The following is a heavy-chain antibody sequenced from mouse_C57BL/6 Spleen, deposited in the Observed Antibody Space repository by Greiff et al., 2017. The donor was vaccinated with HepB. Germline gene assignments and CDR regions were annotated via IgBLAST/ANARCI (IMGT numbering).Heavy chain of an antibody. V-gene: IGHV1-42*01. D-gene: IGHD2-12*01. CDR1: GYSFTGYY. CDR3: ARSPYDGNYYAMDY. Sequence: VQLQQSGPELVKPGASVKISCKASGYSFTGYYMNWVKQSPEKSLEWIGEINPSTGGTTYNQKFKAKATLTVDKSSSTAYMQLKSLTSEDSAVYYCARSPYDGNYYAMDYWGQGTSVTVSS. CDR2: INPSTGGT. J-gene: IGHJ4*01.